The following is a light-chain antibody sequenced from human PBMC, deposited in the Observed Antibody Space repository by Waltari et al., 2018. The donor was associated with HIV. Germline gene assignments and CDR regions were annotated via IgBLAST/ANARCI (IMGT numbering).Light chain of an antibody. CDR2: GNT. Sequence: QSVLTQPPSVSGAPGQRVSISCTGSTSNIGAGYEVHWYHQVPGTAPKLLIFGNTNRPSGVPDRISGSKSGTSASLAISGLRAEDEAYYYCQSYDSSLSGSWVFGGGTKLTVL. CDR3: QSYDSSLSGSWV. J-gene: IGLJ3*02. V-gene: IGLV1-40*01. CDR1: TSNIGAGYE.